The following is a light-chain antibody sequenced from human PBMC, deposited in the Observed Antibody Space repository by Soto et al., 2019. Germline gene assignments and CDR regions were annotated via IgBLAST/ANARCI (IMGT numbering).Light chain of an antibody. V-gene: IGKV3-20*01. Sequence: EIVLTQSPDTLSLSPGERATLSCRASQSVSRKSLGWYQQKRGQAPRLLIYDASSRATGIPDRFSGGGSGTDFTLTIGRLEPEDFVVYFCQQYGSAPVTFGGATKVEIK. J-gene: IGKJ4*01. CDR1: QSVSRKS. CDR2: DAS. CDR3: QQYGSAPVT.